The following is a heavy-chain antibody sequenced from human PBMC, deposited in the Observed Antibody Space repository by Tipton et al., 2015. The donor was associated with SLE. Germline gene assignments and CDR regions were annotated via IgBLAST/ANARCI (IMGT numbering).Heavy chain of an antibody. CDR2: IYTSGSS. Sequence: TLSLTCAVSGGSISSVNYAWNWIRQPPGKGLEGNGYIYTSGSSHYNPSFQRRLTNSVDTSRNKISLQRSSVTAADAALYYCATSLIVQLSLSDFWGQRTLESVSS. CDR3: ATSLIVQLSLSDF. J-gene: IGHJ4*02. V-gene: IGHV4-30-2*01. CDR1: GGSISSVNYA. D-gene: IGHD3-16*02.